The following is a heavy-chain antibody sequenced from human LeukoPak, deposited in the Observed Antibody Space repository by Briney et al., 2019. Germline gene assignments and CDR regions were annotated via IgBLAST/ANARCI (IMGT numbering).Heavy chain of an antibody. CDR3: ARVRSGSSGWYVPYDY. D-gene: IGHD6-19*01. CDR2: INPSGGST. Sequence: GASVKVSCKASGYTFTGYYMHWVRQAPGQGLEWMGIINPSGGSTSYAQKFQGRVTMTRDTSTSTVYMELSSLRSEDTAVYYCARVRSGSSGWYVPYDYWGQGTLVTVSS. CDR1: GYTFTGYY. V-gene: IGHV1-46*01. J-gene: IGHJ4*02.